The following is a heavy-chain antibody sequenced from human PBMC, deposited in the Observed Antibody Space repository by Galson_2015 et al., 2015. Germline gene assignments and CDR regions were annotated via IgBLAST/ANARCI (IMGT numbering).Heavy chain of an antibody. D-gene: IGHD6-19*01. V-gene: IGHV3-49*04. CDR3: TRYRSAPAYNWFDP. CDR2: IRSKAYGGTT. CDR1: GFTFGDYA. Sequence: SLRLSCAASGFTFGDYAMGWVRQAPGKGLEWVGFIRSKAYGGTTEYAASVKGRFTISRDDSKSIAYLQMNSLKTEDTAVYYCTRYRSAPAYNWFDPWGQGTLVTVSS. J-gene: IGHJ5*02.